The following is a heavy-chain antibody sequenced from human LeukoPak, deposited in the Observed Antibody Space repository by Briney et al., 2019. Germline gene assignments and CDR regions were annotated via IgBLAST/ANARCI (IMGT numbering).Heavy chain of an antibody. Sequence: SETLSLTCAVYGGSFSGYYCSWIRQPPGKGLEWIGEINHSGSTNYNPSLKSRVTISVDTSKNQFSLKLSSVTAADTAVYYCARGVAAAGGGEFDYWGQGTLFTVSS. CDR3: ARGVAAAGGGEFDY. CDR1: GGSFSGYY. CDR2: INHSGST. J-gene: IGHJ4*02. V-gene: IGHV4-34*01. D-gene: IGHD6-13*01.